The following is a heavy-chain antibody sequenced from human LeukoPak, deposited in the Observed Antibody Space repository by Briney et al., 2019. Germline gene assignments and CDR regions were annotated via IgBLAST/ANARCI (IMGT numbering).Heavy chain of an antibody. V-gene: IGHV4-34*01. D-gene: IGHD4-17*01. Sequence: PSETLSLTCAVYGGSFSGYYWSWLRQPPGKGLEWIGEINHSGSTNYNPSLKSRVTISIDTSKNQFSLKLSSVTAADTAVYYCASSIYGPPYDYWGQGTLVTVSS. CDR2: INHSGST. CDR3: ASSIYGPPYDY. J-gene: IGHJ4*02. CDR1: GGSFSGYY.